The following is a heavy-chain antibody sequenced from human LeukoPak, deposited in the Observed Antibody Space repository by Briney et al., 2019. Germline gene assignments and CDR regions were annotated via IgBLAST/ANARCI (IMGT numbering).Heavy chain of an antibody. D-gene: IGHD2-2*02. V-gene: IGHV3-74*01. J-gene: IGHJ4*02. Sequence: GESLRLSCAASGFTFIRYWIHWVRQAPGKGLEWVSRINPDGSTTTYADSVKGRFTLSRDNAENTVYLQMNSLRAEDTAVYYCAKDVGCSSTSCYRSFDYWGQGTLVTVSS. CDR2: INPDGSTT. CDR1: GFTFIRYW. CDR3: AKDVGCSSTSCYRSFDY.